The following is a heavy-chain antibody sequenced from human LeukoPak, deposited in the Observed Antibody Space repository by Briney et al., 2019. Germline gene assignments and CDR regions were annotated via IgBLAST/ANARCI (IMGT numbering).Heavy chain of an antibody. D-gene: IGHD3-10*01. Sequence: GGSLRLSCAASGFTFSSYAMSWVRQAPGKGLAWVSAISGSGGSTYYADSVKGRFTISRDNSKNTLYLQMNSLRAEDTAVYYCAKPYMVRGVIQRFDPWGQGTLVTVSS. CDR3: AKPYMVRGVIQRFDP. CDR2: ISGSGGST. V-gene: IGHV3-23*01. J-gene: IGHJ5*02. CDR1: GFTFSSYA.